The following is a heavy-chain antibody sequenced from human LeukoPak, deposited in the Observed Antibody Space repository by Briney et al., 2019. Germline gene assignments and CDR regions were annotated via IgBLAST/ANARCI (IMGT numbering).Heavy chain of an antibody. CDR2: ISSSSSYI. Sequence: GGSLRLSCAASGFTFSSYSMNWVRQAPGKGLEWVSSISSSSSYIYYADSVKGRFTIPRDNAKNSLYLQMNSLRAEDTAVYYCARGVFTWDYDIVDYWGQGTLVTVSS. J-gene: IGHJ4*02. D-gene: IGHD3-9*01. V-gene: IGHV3-21*01. CDR3: ARGVFTWDYDIVDY. CDR1: GFTFSSYS.